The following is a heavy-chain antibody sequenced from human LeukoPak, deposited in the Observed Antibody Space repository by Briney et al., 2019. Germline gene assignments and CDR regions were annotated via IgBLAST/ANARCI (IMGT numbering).Heavy chain of an antibody. Sequence: PSETLSLTCTVSGGSISSYYWSWIRQPPGKGLEWIGEINHSGSTNYNPSLKSRVTISVDTSKNQFSLKLSSVTAADTAVYYCASVSVAEDYWGQGTLVTVSS. CDR3: ASVSVAEDY. CDR1: GGSISSYY. V-gene: IGHV4-34*01. J-gene: IGHJ4*02. CDR2: INHSGST. D-gene: IGHD6-19*01.